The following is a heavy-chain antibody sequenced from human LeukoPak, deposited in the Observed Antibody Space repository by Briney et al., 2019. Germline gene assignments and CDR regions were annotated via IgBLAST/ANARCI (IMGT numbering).Heavy chain of an antibody. CDR3: AKGMGWYSSGFDY. CDR2: ISSSSSYI. D-gene: IGHD6-19*01. V-gene: IGHV3-21*01. J-gene: IGHJ4*02. Sequence: PGGSLRLSCAASGFTFSSYSMNWVRQAPGKGLEWVSSISSSSSYIYYADSVKGRLTISRDNAKNSLYLQMNSLRPEDTAVYYCAKGMGWYSSGFDYWGQGTLVTVSS. CDR1: GFTFSSYS.